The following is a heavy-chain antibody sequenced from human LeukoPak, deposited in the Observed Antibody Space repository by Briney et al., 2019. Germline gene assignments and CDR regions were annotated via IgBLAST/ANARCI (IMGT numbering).Heavy chain of an antibody. J-gene: IGHJ4*02. V-gene: IGHV4-39*07. D-gene: IGHD1-26*01. Sequence: SETLSLTCTASGGSISRSTSYWGWIRQPPGKGLEWIGSIYSRGSTHYSPSLQSRVTISINTSNNQFSLRLSSVTAADTAVYYCAREYSGSYYAYFDYWGQGTLVTVSS. CDR2: IYSRGST. CDR3: AREYSGSYYAYFDY. CDR1: GGSISRSTSY.